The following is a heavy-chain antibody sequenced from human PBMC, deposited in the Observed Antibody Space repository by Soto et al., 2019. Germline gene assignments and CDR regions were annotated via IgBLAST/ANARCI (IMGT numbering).Heavy chain of an antibody. Sequence: PSQALSLTCDISGDSVSSNSAAWNWISQSPSRGLEWLGRTYYRSKWYNDYAVSVKSRITINPDTSKNQFSLQLNSVTPEDTAVYYCARDRIAGAAPFDYWGQGTLVTVSS. CDR3: ARDRIAGAAPFDY. CDR2: TYYRSKWYN. CDR1: GDSVSSNSAA. D-gene: IGHD6-19*01. V-gene: IGHV6-1*01. J-gene: IGHJ4*02.